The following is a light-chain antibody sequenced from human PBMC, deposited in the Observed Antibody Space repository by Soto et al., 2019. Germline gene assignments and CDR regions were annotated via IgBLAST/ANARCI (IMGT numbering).Light chain of an antibody. J-gene: IGKJ4*01. CDR3: QQRSNLPPT. Sequence: EIVLTQSPATLSLSPGEGATLSCRASQSVSSYLAWYQQKPGQAPRLLIYDASNRATGLPARFSGSGSGTDFTLTISRLEPEDFAVYYCQQRSNLPPTFGGGTKVEIK. CDR2: DAS. V-gene: IGKV3-11*01. CDR1: QSVSSY.